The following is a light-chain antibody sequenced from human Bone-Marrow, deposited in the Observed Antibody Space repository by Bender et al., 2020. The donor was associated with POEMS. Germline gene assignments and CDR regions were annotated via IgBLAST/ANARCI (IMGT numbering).Light chain of an antibody. V-gene: IGLV1-47*01. CDR1: SSNIGSNY. J-gene: IGLJ2*01. CDR2: SND. Sequence: QSVVTQPPSASGAPGQRVTISCSGSSSNIGSNYVYWYQQLPGTAPKLLIYSNDQRPSGVPDRFSGSKSGNTASLTISGLQAEDEADYFCCSFTGYSILFGEGTKLTVL. CDR3: CSFTGYSIL.